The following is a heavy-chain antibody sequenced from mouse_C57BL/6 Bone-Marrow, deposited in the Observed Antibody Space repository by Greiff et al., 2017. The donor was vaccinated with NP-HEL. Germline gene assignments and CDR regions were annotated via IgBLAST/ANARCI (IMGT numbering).Heavy chain of an antibody. D-gene: IGHD1-1*01. CDR3: NSYDYGSSSAWFAY. Sequence: VQLKQSGAELVRPGASVKLSCTASGFNIKDDYMHWVKQRPEQGLEWIGWIDPENGDTEYASKFQGKATIPADKSSNTAYMQLMSLTSEDTAVYDCNSYDYGSSSAWFAYWGKGTLVTVSA. CDR2: IDPENGDT. J-gene: IGHJ3*01. V-gene: IGHV14-4*01. CDR1: GFNIKDDY.